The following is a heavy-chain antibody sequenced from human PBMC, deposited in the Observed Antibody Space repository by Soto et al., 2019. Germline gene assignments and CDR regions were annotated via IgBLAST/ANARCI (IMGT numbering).Heavy chain of an antibody. CDR3: AKAPQYYYASSGPWLDYYYGMDV. Sequence: GGSLRLSCAASGFTFSSYGMHWVRQAPGKGLEWVAVISYDGSNKYYADSVKGRFTISRDNSKNTLYLQMNSLRAEDTAVYYCAKAPQYYYASSGPWLDYYYGMDVWGQGTTVTVSS. CDR1: GFTFSSYG. J-gene: IGHJ6*02. CDR2: ISYDGSNK. V-gene: IGHV3-30*18. D-gene: IGHD3-22*01.